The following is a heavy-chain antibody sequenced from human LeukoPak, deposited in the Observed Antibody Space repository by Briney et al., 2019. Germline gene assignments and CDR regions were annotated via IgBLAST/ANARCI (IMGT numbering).Heavy chain of an antibody. J-gene: IGHJ4*02. CDR2: ISGSGGST. Sequence: PGGSLRLSCAASGFTFSSYSMNWVRQAPGKGLEWVSAISGSGGSTYYADSVKGRFTISRDNSKNTLYLQMNSLRAEDTAVYYCAKISGVYCSSTSCFNYFDYWGQGTLVTVSS. V-gene: IGHV3-23*01. CDR3: AKISGVYCSSTSCFNYFDY. CDR1: GFTFSSYS. D-gene: IGHD2-2*01.